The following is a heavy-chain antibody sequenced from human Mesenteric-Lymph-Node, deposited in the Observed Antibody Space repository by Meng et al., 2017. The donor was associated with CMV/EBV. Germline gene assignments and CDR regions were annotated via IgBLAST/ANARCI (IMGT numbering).Heavy chain of an antibody. CDR1: GFTFSDHY. Sequence: GGSLRLSCAASGFTFSDHYMDWVRQAPGKGLEWVGRTRNKANSYTTEYAAAVNGRFTISRDDSKNSLYLQMNSLKTEDTAVYYCARAVGKRGYAYGYLDYWGQGTLVTVSS. CDR3: ARAVGKRGYAYGYLDY. J-gene: IGHJ4*02. V-gene: IGHV3-72*01. CDR2: TRNKANSYTT. D-gene: IGHD5-18*01.